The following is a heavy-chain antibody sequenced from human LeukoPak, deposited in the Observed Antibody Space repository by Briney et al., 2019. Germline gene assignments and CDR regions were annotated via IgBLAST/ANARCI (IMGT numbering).Heavy chain of an antibody. CDR2: ISAYNGNT. D-gene: IGHD4-17*01. CDR3: ARDDYGDYGSAFDI. J-gene: IGHJ3*02. V-gene: IGHV1-18*01. Sequence: GASVKVSCKASGYTFTSYGISWVRQAPGQGLEWMGWISAYNGNTNYAQELQGRVTMTTDTSTSTAYMELRSLRSDDAAVYYCARDDYGDYGSAFDIWGQGTMVTVSS. CDR1: GYTFTSYG.